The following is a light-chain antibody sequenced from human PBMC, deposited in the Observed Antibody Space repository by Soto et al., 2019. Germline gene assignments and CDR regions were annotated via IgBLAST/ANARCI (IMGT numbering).Light chain of an antibody. V-gene: IGLV2-14*01. CDR1: SSDVGAYNS. Sequence: QSALTQPASVSGSPGQSITISCTGTSSDVGAYNSVSWYQQHPDKAPKLIIYEVRHRPSGVSNRFSGSKPGHTASLTISGLQAEDEADYYCSSYTRFSTLVFGGGTKLTVL. CDR2: EVR. CDR3: SSYTRFSTLV. J-gene: IGLJ2*01.